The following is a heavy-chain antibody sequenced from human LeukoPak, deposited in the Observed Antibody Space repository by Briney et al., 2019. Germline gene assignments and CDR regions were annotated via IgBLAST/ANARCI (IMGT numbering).Heavy chain of an antibody. CDR2: ITTYNGDT. D-gene: IGHD3-22*01. J-gene: IGHJ3*02. CDR3: ARDSSSGYYYAFDI. V-gene: IGHV1-18*01. CDR1: GYTFTTYG. Sequence: ASVKVSCKASGYTFTTYGLSWVRQAPGQGLEWMGWITTYNGDTDYAQKLQGRVTMTADTSTSTAYMELRSLRSDDTAVYYCARDSSSGYYYAFDIWGQGTMVTVSS.